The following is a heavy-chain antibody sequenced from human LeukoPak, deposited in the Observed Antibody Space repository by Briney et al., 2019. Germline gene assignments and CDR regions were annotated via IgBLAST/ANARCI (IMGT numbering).Heavy chain of an antibody. V-gene: IGHV4-34*01. Sequence: SETLSLTCAVYGGSFSGYYWSWIRQPPGKGLEWIGEINHSGSTNYNPSLKSRVTISVDTSKNQFSLKLSSVTAADTAVYYCAREVYDSSGNGFDIWGQGTMVTVSS. J-gene: IGHJ3*02. D-gene: IGHD3-22*01. CDR3: AREVYDSSGNGFDI. CDR1: GGSFSGYY. CDR2: INHSGST.